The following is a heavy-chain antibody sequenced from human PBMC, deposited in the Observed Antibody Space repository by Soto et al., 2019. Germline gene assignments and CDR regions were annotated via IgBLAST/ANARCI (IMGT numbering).Heavy chain of an antibody. CDR3: ARAVLRYFDLDV. V-gene: IGHV1-18*04. CDR1: GYTFTSYG. J-gene: IGHJ6*02. D-gene: IGHD3-9*01. Sequence: GPSVKVSCKASGYTFTSYGISWVRQAPGQGLEWMGWISAYNGNTNYAQKLQGRVTMTTDTSTSTAYMELRSLGSDDTAVYYCARAVLRYFDLDVWGQGTTVTVSS. CDR2: ISAYNGNT.